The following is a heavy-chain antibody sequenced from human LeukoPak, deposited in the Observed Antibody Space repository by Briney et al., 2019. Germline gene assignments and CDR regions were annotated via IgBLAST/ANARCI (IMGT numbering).Heavy chain of an antibody. Sequence: PGGSLRLSCSASGFTFSSYAIHWVRQAPGKGLEYVSGISSNGGSTYNANSVKGRITISRDNSKNTVDLQMSSLRVEDTAVYYCAKGRGSSWSVLYFDYWGQGTLVTVSS. CDR3: AKGRGSSWSVLYFDY. D-gene: IGHD6-13*01. CDR1: GFTFSSYA. V-gene: IGHV3-64D*09. CDR2: ISSNGGST. J-gene: IGHJ4*02.